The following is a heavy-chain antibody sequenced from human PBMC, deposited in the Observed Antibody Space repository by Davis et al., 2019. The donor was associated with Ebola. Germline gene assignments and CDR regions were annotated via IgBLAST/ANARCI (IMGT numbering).Heavy chain of an antibody. CDR1: GGSISSSSYY. D-gene: IGHD2-2*01. J-gene: IGHJ6*02. V-gene: IGHV4-39*01. CDR2: IYYSGRT. CDR3: ARGLRGGIVVVPAATNYGMDV. Sequence: MPSETLSLTCTVSGGSISSSSYYWGWIRQPPGKGLEWIGSIYYSGRTYYNPSLKSRVTISVDTSKNQFSLKLGSVTAADTAVYYCARGLRGGIVVVPAATNYGMDVWGQGTTVTVSS.